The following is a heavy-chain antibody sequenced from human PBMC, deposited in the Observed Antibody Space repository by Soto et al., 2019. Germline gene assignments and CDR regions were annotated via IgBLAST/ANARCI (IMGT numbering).Heavy chain of an antibody. V-gene: IGHV4-59*08. CDR3: AIAYGDYYYFDY. Sequence: SETLSLTCTVSGGSISSYYWSWIRQPPGKGLEWIGYIYYSGSTNYNPSLKSRVTISVDTSKNQFSLKLSSVTAADTAVYYCAIAYGDYYYFDYWGQGTLVTVSS. CDR1: GGSISSYY. J-gene: IGHJ4*02. D-gene: IGHD4-17*01. CDR2: IYYSGST.